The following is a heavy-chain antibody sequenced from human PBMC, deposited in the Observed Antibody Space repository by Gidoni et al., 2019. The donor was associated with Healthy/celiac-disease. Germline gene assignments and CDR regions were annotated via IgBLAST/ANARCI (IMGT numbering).Heavy chain of an antibody. Sequence: QVQLVQSGAEVKKPGSSVKVSCKASGGTFSSYAISWVRQAPGQGLEWMGRIIPILGIANYAQKFQGRVTITADKSTSTAYMELSSLRSEDTAVYYCARERYSSSSRTGSWFDPWGQGTLVTVSS. CDR1: GGTFSSYA. J-gene: IGHJ5*02. CDR2: IIPILGIA. CDR3: ARERYSSSSRTGSWFDP. D-gene: IGHD6-6*01. V-gene: IGHV1-69*04.